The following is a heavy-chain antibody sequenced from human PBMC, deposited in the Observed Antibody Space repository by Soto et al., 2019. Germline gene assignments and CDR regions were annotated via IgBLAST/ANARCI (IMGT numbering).Heavy chain of an antibody. Sequence: SETLSLTCTVSGTSISSSDYCWGWIRQPPGKGLEWITSIYYTGMTYYNPSLKSRVTISVDRSKNQLSLKLNSVTAADRAVYYCTTAPSSSDVDREFDYWGQGALFTGSS. J-gene: IGHJ4*02. CDR3: TTAPSSSDVDREFDY. CDR2: IYYTGMT. CDR1: GTSISSSDYC. V-gene: IGHV4-39*01. D-gene: IGHD6-25*01.